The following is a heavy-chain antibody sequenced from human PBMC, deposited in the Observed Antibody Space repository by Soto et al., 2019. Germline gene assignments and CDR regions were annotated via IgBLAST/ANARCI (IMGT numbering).Heavy chain of an antibody. J-gene: IGHJ1*01. D-gene: IGHD4-4*01. V-gene: IGHV3-30*03. CDR1: GFTFSDFG. CDR3: ARDLTDYNYEYKFGV. Sequence: GGSLRLSCAASGFTFSDFGMHWVRQSPGKGLEWVAVISFEGSNKYFAESVKGRFTISRDDSKNTVYLQMNSLRPEDTAVYFCARDLTDYNYEYKFGVWGQGTLVTVSS. CDR2: ISFEGSNK.